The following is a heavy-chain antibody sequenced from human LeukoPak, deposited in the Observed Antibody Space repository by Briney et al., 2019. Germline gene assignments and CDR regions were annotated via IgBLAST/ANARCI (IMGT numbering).Heavy chain of an antibody. CDR3: ARRSWIQLWYGYDY. V-gene: IGHV3-7*01. Sequence: GGSLRLSCAVSGFTFTDYWMNWVRQAPGKGLEWVASIRQDGGEKSYVDSVKGRFTTSRDNTKSSLYLQINSLRAEDTAVYYCARRSWIQLWYGYDYWGQGTLVTVSS. CDR1: GFTFTDYW. D-gene: IGHD5-18*01. CDR2: IRQDGGEK. J-gene: IGHJ4*02.